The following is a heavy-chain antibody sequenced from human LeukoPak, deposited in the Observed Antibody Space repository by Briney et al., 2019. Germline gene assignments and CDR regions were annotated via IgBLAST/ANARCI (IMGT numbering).Heavy chain of an antibody. J-gene: IGHJ3*02. Sequence: GGSLRLSCAASGFTLSSYSMNWVRQAPGKGLEWVSAISGSGGSTYYADSVKGRFTISRDNSKNTLYLQMNSLRAEDTAVYYCTRSTNLEAFDIWGQGTMVTVSS. CDR3: TRSTNLEAFDI. D-gene: IGHD2-8*01. V-gene: IGHV3-23*01. CDR2: ISGSGGST. CDR1: GFTLSSYS.